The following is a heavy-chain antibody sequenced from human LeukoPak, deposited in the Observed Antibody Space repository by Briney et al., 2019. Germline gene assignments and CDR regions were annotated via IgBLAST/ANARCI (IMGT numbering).Heavy chain of an antibody. CDR1: GFTFSDYY. J-gene: IGHJ4*02. CDR2: IISSGTTI. D-gene: IGHD6-13*01. V-gene: IGHV3-11*04. CDR3: ARVWGLAVAGGEIEY. Sequence: PGGSLRLSCAASGFTFSDYYMSWIRQAPGKGLEWVSYIISSGTTIYYADSVKGRFTISRDNTKNSLYLQINSLRDEDTAVYYCARVWGLAVAGGEIEYWGQGTLVTVSS.